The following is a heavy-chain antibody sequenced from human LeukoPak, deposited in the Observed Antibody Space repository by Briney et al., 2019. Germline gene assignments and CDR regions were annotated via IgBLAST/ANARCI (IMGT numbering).Heavy chain of an antibody. CDR3: ASGRTYYYDTSGYYPSIYYGMDV. V-gene: IGHV4-34*01. CDR1: GGSFSGYY. CDR2: INHGEST. D-gene: IGHD3-22*01. Sequence: PSETLSLTCAVSGGSFSGYYWYWIRQPPGKGLEWIWEINHGESTNYNPSLKSRATLSVDTSKNQFSLKPTSVTAADTAVYYCASGRTYYYDTSGYYPSIYYGMDVWGQGTTVIVSS. J-gene: IGHJ6*02.